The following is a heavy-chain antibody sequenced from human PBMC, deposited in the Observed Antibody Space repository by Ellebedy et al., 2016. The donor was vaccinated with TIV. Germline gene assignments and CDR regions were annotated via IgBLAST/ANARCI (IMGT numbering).Heavy chain of an antibody. Sequence: GESLKISCAASGFAFGSYVMTWVRQAPGKGLEWVSRISGSGGNIYYAESVKGRFTISRDNSKSTLYLQMNNLRAEDTAIYYCAKDRDCDRGYYFYGMDFWGQGTTVTVSS. CDR1: GFAFGSYV. D-gene: IGHD2-21*01. CDR2: ISGSGGNI. CDR3: AKDRDCDRGYYFYGMDF. J-gene: IGHJ6*02. V-gene: IGHV3-23*01.